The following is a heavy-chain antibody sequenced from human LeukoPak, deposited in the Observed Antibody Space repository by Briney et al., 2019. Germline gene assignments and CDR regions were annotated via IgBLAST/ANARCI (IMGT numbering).Heavy chain of an antibody. D-gene: IGHD2-2*01. V-gene: IGHV5-51*01. Sequence: GESLKISCKGSGYSFTNYWIAWVRQMPGKGLEWMGIIYPGDSDTRYSPSFQGQITISADKSISTAYLQWSSLEASDTAMYYCARNVPTYYYYCMDVWGKGTTVTVSS. CDR1: GYSFTNYW. CDR2: IYPGDSDT. CDR3: ARNVPTYYYYCMDV. J-gene: IGHJ6*03.